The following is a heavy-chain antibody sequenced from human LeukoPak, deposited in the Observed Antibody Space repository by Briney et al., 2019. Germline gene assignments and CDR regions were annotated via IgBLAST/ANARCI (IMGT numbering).Heavy chain of an antibody. CDR1: GYNFIDYY. Sequence: GASVKVSCKTSGYNFIDYYIHWVRQAPGQGLEWMGWINPNDGDTNYAQKFQGRVTMTRDASISTAHMEVSRLRSDDTAVYYCARANFLYCSSSTCLFDYWGQGTLVTVSS. J-gene: IGHJ4*02. CDR2: INPNDGDT. CDR3: ARANFLYCSSSTCLFDY. V-gene: IGHV1-2*02. D-gene: IGHD2-2*01.